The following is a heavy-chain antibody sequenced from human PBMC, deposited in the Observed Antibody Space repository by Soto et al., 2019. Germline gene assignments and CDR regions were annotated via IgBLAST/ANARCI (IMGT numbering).Heavy chain of an antibody. J-gene: IGHJ6*02. CDR3: AKEVWSGPMDV. CDR2: ISYDGSNK. V-gene: IGHV3-30*18. Sequence: QVQLVESGGGVVQPGRSLRLSCAASGFTFSSYGMHWVRQAPGKGLEWVAGISYDGSNKYYADSVKGRFTISRDNSKNTLYLQMNRLRAEDTAVYYCAKEVWSGPMDVWGQGTTVTVSS. D-gene: IGHD3-3*01. CDR1: GFTFSSYG.